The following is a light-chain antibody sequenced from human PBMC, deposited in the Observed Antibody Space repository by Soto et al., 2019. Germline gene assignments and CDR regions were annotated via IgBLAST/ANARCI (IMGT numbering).Light chain of an antibody. J-gene: IGKJ1*01. CDR2: AAS. Sequence: DIQMTQSPSSLSASVGDRVTITCRASQGISTYLNWYLQKPGKAPKLLIYAASSLQSGVPSRFSGSGSETDFTLTISSLQPEDFATYFCQQSYSTTWTFGQGTKVEIQ. V-gene: IGKV1-39*01. CDR3: QQSYSTTWT. CDR1: QGISTY.